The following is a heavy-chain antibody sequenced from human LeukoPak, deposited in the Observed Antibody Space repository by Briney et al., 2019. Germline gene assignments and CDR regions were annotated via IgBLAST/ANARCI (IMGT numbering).Heavy chain of an antibody. J-gene: IGHJ4*02. CDR2: IYHSGST. CDR3: ARIEFDSSSWPVIDY. Sequence: SETLSLTCAVSGGSISSSNWWSWVRQPPGKGLEWIGEIYHSGSTNYNPSLKSRVTISVDKSKNQFSLKLSSVTAADTAVYYCARIEFDSSSWPVIDYWGQGTLVTVSS. CDR1: GGSISSSNW. D-gene: IGHD6-13*01. V-gene: IGHV4-4*02.